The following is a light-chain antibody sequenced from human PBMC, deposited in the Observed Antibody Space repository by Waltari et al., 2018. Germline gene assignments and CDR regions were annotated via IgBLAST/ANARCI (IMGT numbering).Light chain of an antibody. Sequence: EIVLTQSPATLSLSPGERATLSCRASQSVSNYLGWYQQKPGQAPRLLIYDASNRATGIPARFSGSGSGTDFTLTINSRGPEDFAVYYCQQRSNWPLTFGGGTKVEIK. CDR3: QQRSNWPLT. J-gene: IGKJ4*01. V-gene: IGKV3-11*01. CDR2: DAS. CDR1: QSVSNY.